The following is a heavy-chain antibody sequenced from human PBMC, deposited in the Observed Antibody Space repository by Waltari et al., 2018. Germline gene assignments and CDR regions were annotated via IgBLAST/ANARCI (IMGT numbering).Heavy chain of an antibody. V-gene: IGHV3-20*01. D-gene: IGHD3-10*01. CDR2: INWNGDST. CDR3: ARGGGGFGDYYYYMDV. J-gene: IGHJ6*03. CDR1: GCTFDEYG. Sequence: EVRLVESGGGVVRPGGSLRLSCAASGCTFDEYGISWVRQTPGTGLEWVSGINWNGDSTGYAASVKGRFTIARDNARNSLYLQMNSLRTEDTALYHCARGGGGFGDYYYYMDVWGKGTTVTVSS.